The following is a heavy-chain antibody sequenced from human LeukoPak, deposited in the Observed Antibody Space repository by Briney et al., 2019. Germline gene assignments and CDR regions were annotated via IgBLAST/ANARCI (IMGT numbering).Heavy chain of an antibody. J-gene: IGHJ4*02. D-gene: IGHD2-21*02. V-gene: IGHV1-2*02. Sequence: ASVKVSCKASGYTFSDYYIHWVRQAPGQGLEWMGLINPITDDTGYPQRFQGRVTMTRDTSISTAYMELTRLRSDDTSIYFCARGAWASHILVVTAHHHFDFWGQGTPVTVSS. CDR3: ARGAWASHILVVTAHHHFDF. CDR2: INPITDDT. CDR1: GYTFSDYY.